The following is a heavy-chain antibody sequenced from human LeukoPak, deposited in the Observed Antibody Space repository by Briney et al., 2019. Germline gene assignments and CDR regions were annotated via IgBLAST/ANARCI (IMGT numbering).Heavy chain of an antibody. CDR3: ARDSGITMLRGAHTR. J-gene: IGHJ4*02. Sequence: GGSLRLSCAASGFTFSSYAMHWVRQAPGEGLEWVAVISYDGSNKYCADSVKGRFTISRDNSKNTLYLQMNSLRAEDTAVYYCARDSGITMLRGAHTRWRRGLLVTVSS. V-gene: IGHV3-30*04. D-gene: IGHD3-10*01. CDR2: ISYDGSNK. CDR1: GFTFSSYA.